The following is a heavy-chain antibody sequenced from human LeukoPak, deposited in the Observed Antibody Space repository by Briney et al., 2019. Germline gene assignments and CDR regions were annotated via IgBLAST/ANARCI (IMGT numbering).Heavy chain of an antibody. CDR3: ARLVGATKPFDY. V-gene: IGHV1-2*02. J-gene: IGHJ4*02. CDR2: INPNSGGT. D-gene: IGHD1-26*01. Sequence: ASVKVSCKASGYTFTGYYMHWVRQAPGQGLEWVGWINPNSGGTNYAQKFQGRVTMTRDTSISTAYMELSRLRSDDTAVYYCARLVGATKPFDYWGQGTLVTVSS. CDR1: GYTFTGYY.